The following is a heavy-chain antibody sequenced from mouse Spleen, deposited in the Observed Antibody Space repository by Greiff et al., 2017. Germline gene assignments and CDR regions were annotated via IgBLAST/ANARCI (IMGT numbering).Heavy chain of an antibody. CDR2: INPGSGGT. V-gene: IGHV1-54*01. CDR3: ARSGDGYYDYAMDY. Sequence: SGAELVRPGTSVKVSCKASGYAFTNYLIEWVKQRPGQGLEWIGVINPGSGGTNYNEKFKGKATLTADKSSSTAYMQLSSLTSEDSAVYFCARSGDGYYDYAMDYWGQGTSVTVSS. CDR1: GYAFTNYL. J-gene: IGHJ4*01. D-gene: IGHD2-3*01.